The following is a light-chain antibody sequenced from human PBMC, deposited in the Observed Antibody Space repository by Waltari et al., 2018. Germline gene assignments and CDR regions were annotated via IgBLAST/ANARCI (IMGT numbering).Light chain of an antibody. V-gene: IGKV1-5*03. CDR1: QSISSW. J-gene: IGKJ2*01. Sequence: DIQMTQSPSTLSASVGDRVTITCRASQSISSWLAWYQQKTGKAPKLLIYKASSLESGVPSRFSGSGSGTEFTLTISSLQPDDFATYYCQQYNNEVTFGQGTKLEIK. CDR3: QQYNNEVT. CDR2: KAS.